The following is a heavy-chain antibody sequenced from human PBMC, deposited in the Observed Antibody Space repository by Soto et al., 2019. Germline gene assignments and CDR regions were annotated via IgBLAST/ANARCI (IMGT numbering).Heavy chain of an antibody. V-gene: IGHV1-18*01. J-gene: IGHJ4*02. D-gene: IGHD1-1*01. CDR1: GYTFTSYG. Sequence: QVHLVQSGAEVKKPGASVKVSCKCSGYTFTSYGITWVRQAPGQGLEWMGWISAHNGNTDYAQKRQGRVTVTRDTSTRTAYMELRGLRSDDTAVYYCARGRYGDYWGQGALVTVSS. CDR2: ISAHNGNT. CDR3: ARGRYGDY.